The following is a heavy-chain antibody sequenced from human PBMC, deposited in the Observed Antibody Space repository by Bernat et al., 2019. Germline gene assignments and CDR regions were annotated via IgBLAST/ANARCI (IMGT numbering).Heavy chain of an antibody. Sequence: EVQLVESGGGLVQPGGSLRLSCAASGFTVSSNYMSWVRQAPGKGLEWVSVIYSGGSTYYADSVKGRFTISRDNSKNTLYLQMNSLRAEDTAVYYCARGISAYYPTYVGMDVWGQGTTVTVSS. V-gene: IGHV3-66*01. CDR1: GFTVSSNY. D-gene: IGHD3-22*01. CDR2: IYSGGST. J-gene: IGHJ6*02. CDR3: ARGISAYYPTYVGMDV.